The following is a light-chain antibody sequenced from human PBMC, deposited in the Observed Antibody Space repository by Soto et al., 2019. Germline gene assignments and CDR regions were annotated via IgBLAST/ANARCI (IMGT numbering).Light chain of an antibody. J-gene: IGLJ1*01. CDR3: SSYTSSSTPYV. CDR1: SSDVGGYNY. V-gene: IGLV2-14*01. CDR2: EVS. Sequence: QSVLTQPASVSGSPGRSITISCTGTSSDVGGYNYVSWYQQHPGKAPKLMIYEVSNRPSGVSNRFSGSKSGNMASLTISGLQAEDEADYYCSSYTSSSTPYVFGTGTKLTVL.